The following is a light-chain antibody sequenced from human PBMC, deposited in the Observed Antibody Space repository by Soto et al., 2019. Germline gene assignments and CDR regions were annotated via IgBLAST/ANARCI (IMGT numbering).Light chain of an antibody. Sequence: QSALTQPASVSGSPGQSIIISCTGTSSDVGSYNLVSWYQQHPGKAPKLRIYEGSKRPSGLSNRFSGSKSGNTASLTISGLQAEDEADYYCCSYAGSSTFVVFGGGTKVTVL. CDR3: CSYAGSSTFVV. CDR1: SSDVGSYNL. CDR2: EGS. V-gene: IGLV2-23*03. J-gene: IGLJ2*01.